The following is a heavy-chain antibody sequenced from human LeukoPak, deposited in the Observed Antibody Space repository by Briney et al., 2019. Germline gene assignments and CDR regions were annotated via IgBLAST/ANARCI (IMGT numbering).Heavy chain of an antibody. V-gene: IGHV3-23*01. D-gene: IGHD1-26*01. CDR2: ISGSGGST. CDR3: AKDPSMWDYFDY. Sequence: GGSLRLSCAASGFTVSSNYMSWVRQAPGKGLEWVSAISGSGGSTYYADSVKGRFTISRDNSKNTLYLQMDSLRAEDTAVYYCAKDPSMWDYFDYWGQGTLVTVSS. CDR1: GFTVSSNY. J-gene: IGHJ4*02.